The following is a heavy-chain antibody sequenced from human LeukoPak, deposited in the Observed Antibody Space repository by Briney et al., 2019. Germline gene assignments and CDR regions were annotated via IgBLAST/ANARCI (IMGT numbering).Heavy chain of an antibody. CDR1: GVSISRFY. CDR2: IYNGVPT. V-gene: IGHV4-4*09. J-gene: IGHJ4*02. CDR3: VQTTGWPGFDY. D-gene: IGHD6-19*01. Sequence: PSETLSLTCTTSGVSISRFYWSWVRQPPGKGLGWIANIYNGVPTFFNPSLKSRATISVDTSKGQFSLQLASVTAADTAVYYCVQTTGWPGFDYWGQGILVTVSS.